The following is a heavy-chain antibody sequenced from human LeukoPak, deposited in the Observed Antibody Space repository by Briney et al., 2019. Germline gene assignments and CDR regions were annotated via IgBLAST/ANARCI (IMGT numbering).Heavy chain of an antibody. Sequence: GGSLRLSCAASGFTFSIYSMNWVRQAPGKGLEWLSSITSSSNYIYYADSVKGRFTISRDNVQNSLYLQMNSLRAEDTAMYYCARDSYFDWLLYRNYGMDVWGQGTTVTVSS. J-gene: IGHJ6*02. CDR1: GFTFSIYS. D-gene: IGHD3-9*01. V-gene: IGHV3-21*01. CDR3: ARDSYFDWLLYRNYGMDV. CDR2: ITSSSNYI.